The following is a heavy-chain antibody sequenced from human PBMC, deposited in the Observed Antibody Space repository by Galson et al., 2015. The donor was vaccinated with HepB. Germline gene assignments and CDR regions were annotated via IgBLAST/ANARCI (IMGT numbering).Heavy chain of an antibody. J-gene: IGHJ4*02. Sequence: SLRLSCAASGLTLSRYWMHWVRQAPGKGLVWVSHIHSDGSNTTYADSVKGRYTISRDTAKNMLYLQMNSLRADDTAWYYCVRDGDGTIDLDSWGQGTLVTVSS. CDR1: GLTLSRYW. CDR2: IHSDGSNT. V-gene: IGHV3-74*01. D-gene: IGHD3-3*01. CDR3: VRDGDGTIDLDS.